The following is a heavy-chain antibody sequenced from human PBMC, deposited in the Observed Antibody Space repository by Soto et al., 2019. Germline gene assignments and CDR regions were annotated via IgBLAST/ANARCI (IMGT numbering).Heavy chain of an antibody. CDR2: IYYSGST. CDR1: GGSISSGDSY. V-gene: IGHV4-30-4*01. Sequence: SETLSLTCTVSGGSISSGDSYWSWIRQPPGKDLEWIGYIYYSGSTYYNPSLKSRVTISVDTSKNQFSLKLSSVTAADTAVYYCARDDRADNWGHYYYYGMDVWGQGTTVTVSS. CDR3: ARDDRADNWGHYYYYGMDV. D-gene: IGHD7-27*01. J-gene: IGHJ6*02.